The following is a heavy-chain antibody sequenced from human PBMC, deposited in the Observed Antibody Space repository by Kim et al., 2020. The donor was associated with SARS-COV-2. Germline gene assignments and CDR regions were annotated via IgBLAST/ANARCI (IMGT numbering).Heavy chain of an antibody. CDR1: GYTFTSYG. D-gene: IGHD5-18*01. CDR3: ARAPDSYGYYYYGMDV. J-gene: IGHJ6*02. Sequence: ASVKVSCKASGYTFTSYGISWVRQAPGQGLEWMGWISAYNGNTNHAQKLQGRVTMTTDTSTSTAYMELRSLRSDDTAVYYCARAPDSYGYYYYGMDVWGQGTTVTVSS. CDR2: ISAYNGNT. V-gene: IGHV1-18*01.